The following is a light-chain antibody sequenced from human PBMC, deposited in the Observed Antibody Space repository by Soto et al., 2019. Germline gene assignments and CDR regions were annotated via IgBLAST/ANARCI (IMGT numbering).Light chain of an antibody. CDR3: QQHNNSPPVT. CDR1: QSVSSN. J-gene: IGKJ5*01. V-gene: IGKV3-15*01. CDR2: GAS. Sequence: EIVLTQSPSTLSVSPGERATLSCRASQSVSSNLAWYQQKPGQAPRLLIYGASTRATGIPARFSGSGSGTEVSIPISSLLLEDFAFDYYQQHNNSPPVTFGQGTQVEIK.